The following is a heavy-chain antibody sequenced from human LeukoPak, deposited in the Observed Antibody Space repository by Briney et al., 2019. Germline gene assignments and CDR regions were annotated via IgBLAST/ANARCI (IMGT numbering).Heavy chain of an antibody. D-gene: IGHD6-19*01. Sequence: GGSLRLSRAASGFXFSSYGIHWVRQAPGKGLEWLAVISYDGSNKYYADSVKGRFTISRHNSKNTLYLQMNSLRAEDTAVYYCAKAGYSSEEDYFDYWGQGTLVTVSS. J-gene: IGHJ4*02. CDR3: AKAGYSSEEDYFDY. CDR1: GFXFSSYG. V-gene: IGHV3-30*18. CDR2: ISYDGSNK.